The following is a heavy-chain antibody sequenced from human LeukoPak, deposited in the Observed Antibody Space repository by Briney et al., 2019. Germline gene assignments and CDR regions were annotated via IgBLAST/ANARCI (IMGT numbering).Heavy chain of an antibody. CDR1: GFTFSNAW. CDR3: TIRAPSDAFDI. J-gene: IGHJ3*02. D-gene: IGHD1-26*01. CDR2: IKSKTDGGTT. Sequence: GGSLRLSCAASGFTFSNAWMSWVRQAPGKGLEWVGRIKSKTDGGTTDYAAPVKGRFTISRDDSQNTLYLQMNSLKTEDTAVYYCTIRAPSDAFDIWGQGTMVTVSS. V-gene: IGHV3-15*01.